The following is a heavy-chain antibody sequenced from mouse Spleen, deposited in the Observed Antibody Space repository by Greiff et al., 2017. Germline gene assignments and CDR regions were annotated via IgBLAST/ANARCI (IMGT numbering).Heavy chain of an antibody. CDR3: ARGGLVDAMDY. J-gene: IGHJ4*01. Sequence: QVQLQQSGAELVKPGASVKISCKASGYAFSSYWMNWVKQRPGKGLEWIGQIYPGDGDTNYNGKFKGKATLTADKSSSTAYMQLSSLTSEDSAVYFCARGGLVDAMDYWGQGTSVNVSS. V-gene: IGHV1-80*01. D-gene: IGHD2-10*02. CDR2: IYPGDGDT. CDR1: GYAFSSYW.